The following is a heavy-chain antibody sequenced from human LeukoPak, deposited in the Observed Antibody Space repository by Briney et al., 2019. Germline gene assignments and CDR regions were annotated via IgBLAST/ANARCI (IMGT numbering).Heavy chain of an antibody. V-gene: IGHV3-11*01. CDR1: GFTFSDYY. D-gene: IGHD1/OR15-1a*01. J-gene: IGHJ6*02. CDR3: ARPLTKAGRNPFEI. Sequence: PGGSLRLSCAGSGFTFSDYYMTWIRQAPGKGLEWLAYISSSGSNISFADSVKGRFTVSRDNTKNSLDLQMNNLRAEDAAIYYCARPLTKAGRNPFEIWGQGTTVTVSS. CDR2: ISSSGSNI.